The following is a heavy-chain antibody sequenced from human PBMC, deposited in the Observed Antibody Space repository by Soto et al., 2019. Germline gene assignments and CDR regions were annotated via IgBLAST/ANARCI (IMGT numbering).Heavy chain of an antibody. CDR2: SSAYNGNT. Sequence: QVQLVQSGAEVKKPGASVKVSCNASGYTVTSYGISWVRQAPGQGLEWMGCSSAYNGNTNYAQKLQGRVTMTTDTSTRTAYMELRSLRSDDTDVYYCARGQRGHYYDSSGYRPPDYWGQGTLVTVSS. CDR1: GYTVTSYG. V-gene: IGHV1-18*04. D-gene: IGHD3-22*01. J-gene: IGHJ4*02. CDR3: ARGQRGHYYDSSGYRPPDY.